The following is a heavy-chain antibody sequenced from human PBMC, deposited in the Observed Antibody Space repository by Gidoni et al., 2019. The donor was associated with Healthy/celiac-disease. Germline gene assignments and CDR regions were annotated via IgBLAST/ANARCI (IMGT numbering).Heavy chain of an antibody. CDR1: GGSISSYS. D-gene: IGHD5-18*01. J-gene: IGHJ4*02. CDR3: ALTPYSYGYRNYYFDY. CDR2: IYTSGST. V-gene: IGHV4-4*07. Sequence: QVQLQESGPGLVKPSETLSLTCTVSGGSISSYSWSWIRQPAGKGLEWIGRIYTSGSTNYNPSLKSRVTMSVDTSKNQFSLKLSSVTAADTAVYYCALTPYSYGYRNYYFDYWGQGTLVIVSS.